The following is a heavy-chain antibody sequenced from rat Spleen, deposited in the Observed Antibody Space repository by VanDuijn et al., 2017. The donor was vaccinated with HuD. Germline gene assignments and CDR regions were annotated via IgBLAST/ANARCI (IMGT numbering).Heavy chain of an antibody. D-gene: IGHD3-6*01. CDR2: ITNTGSNT. J-gene: IGHJ2*01. V-gene: IGHV5-31*01. Sequence: EVQLVESGGGLVQPGRSLKLSCAASGFTFSSYWMYWIRQAPGKGLEWVASITNTGSNTYYPDSVKGRFTISRDNAKSTLYLQMTSLRSEDTAIYYCTKNWDYWGQGVMVTVSS. CDR1: GFTFSSYW. CDR3: TKNWDY.